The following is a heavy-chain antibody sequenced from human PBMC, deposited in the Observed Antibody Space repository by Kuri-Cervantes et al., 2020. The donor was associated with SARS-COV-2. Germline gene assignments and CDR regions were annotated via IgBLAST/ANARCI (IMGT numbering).Heavy chain of an antibody. J-gene: IGHJ3*02. CDR3: ARDTWYSGSYYFGDDAFDI. CDR1: GGTFSSYA. Sequence: SVKVSCKASGGTFSSYAISWVRQAPGQGLEWMGGIIPIFGTANYAQKSQGRVTITTDESTSTAYMELSSLRSGDTAVYYCARDTWYSGSYYFGDDAFDIWGQGTMVTVSS. V-gene: IGHV1-69*05. D-gene: IGHD1-26*01. CDR2: IIPIFGTA.